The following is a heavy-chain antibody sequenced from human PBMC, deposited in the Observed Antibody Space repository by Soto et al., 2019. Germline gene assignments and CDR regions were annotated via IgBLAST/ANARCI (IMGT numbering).Heavy chain of an antibody. J-gene: IGHJ4*02. V-gene: IGHV5-51*01. CDR2: IYPSDSDI. D-gene: IGHD2-15*01. Sequence: SGESLKISCQGSGYTFTSYWIGWVRQMPGEGLEWMGVIYPSDSDIRYSPSFQGKVTISADKSITTAYLQWSSLKAADTAMYYCVRSGTSSGRFSDYWGQGTLVTVSS. CDR3: VRSGTSSGRFSDY. CDR1: GYTFTSYW.